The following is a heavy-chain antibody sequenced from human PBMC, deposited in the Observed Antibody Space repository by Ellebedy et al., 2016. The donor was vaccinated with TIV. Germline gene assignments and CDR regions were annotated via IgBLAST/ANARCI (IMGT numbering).Heavy chain of an antibody. CDR1: GFTVSSNY. Sequence: GGSLRLXXAASGFTVSSNYMSWVRQAPGKGLEWVSVIYSGGSTYYADSVKGRFTISRDNSENTLYLQMNSLRAEDTAVYYCARDGARTLGYYYYGMDVWGQGTTVTVSS. D-gene: IGHD1-26*01. CDR2: IYSGGST. V-gene: IGHV3-53*01. CDR3: ARDGARTLGYYYYGMDV. J-gene: IGHJ6*02.